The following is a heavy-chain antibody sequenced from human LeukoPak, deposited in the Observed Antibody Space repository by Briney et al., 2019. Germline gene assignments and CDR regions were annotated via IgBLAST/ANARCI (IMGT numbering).Heavy chain of an antibody. CDR2: LSNSGSSI. V-gene: IGHV3-48*01. CDR1: VFPPSSYS. CDR3: VRVKGSYFDY. Sequence: PGGSVRLSCASSVFPPSSYSINWVRQAAGRGLEGVSYLSNSGSSIYYVESVKGRFSVSRDNAKNSLFLQMNSPRAEDTAVYYCVRVKGSYFDYWGQGALVTVSS. J-gene: IGHJ4*02. D-gene: IGHD2-15*01.